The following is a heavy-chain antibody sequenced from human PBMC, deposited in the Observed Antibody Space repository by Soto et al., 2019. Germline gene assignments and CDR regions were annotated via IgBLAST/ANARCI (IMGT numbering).Heavy chain of an antibody. V-gene: IGHV4-59*01. CDR3: ARGGYSGYDYHYFDY. Sequence: SETLSLTCTVSGGSISSFYWSWIRQPPGKGLEWIGYIYYSGSTNYNPSLKSRVTISFDTSKNRFSLKLSSVTAADTAVYYCARGGYSGYDYHYFDYWGQGTLVTVSS. D-gene: IGHD5-12*01. CDR2: IYYSGST. CDR1: GGSISSFY. J-gene: IGHJ4*02.